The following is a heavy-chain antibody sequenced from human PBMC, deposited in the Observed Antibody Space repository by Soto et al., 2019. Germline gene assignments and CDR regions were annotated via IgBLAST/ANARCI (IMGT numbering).Heavy chain of an antibody. CDR2: IYSGGST. J-gene: IGHJ6*02. Sequence: GGSLRLSCAASGFTVSSNYMSWVRQAPGKGLEWVSVIYSGGSTYYADSVKGRFTISRDNSKNTLYLQMNSLRAEDTAVYYCARDRCSSTSCRRTTHLSMDVWGQGTTVTVSS. CDR3: ARDRCSSTSCRRTTHLSMDV. V-gene: IGHV3-53*01. D-gene: IGHD2-2*01. CDR1: GFTVSSNY.